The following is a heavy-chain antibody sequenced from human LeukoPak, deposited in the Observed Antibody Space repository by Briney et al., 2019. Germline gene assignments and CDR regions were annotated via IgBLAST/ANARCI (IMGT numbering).Heavy chain of an antibody. V-gene: IGHV3-21*01. CDR2: ISSGSDHI. Sequence: PGGSLRLSCAASGLTFGNYAMNWVRQAPGKGLEWVSSISSGSDHIYYADSVRGRFTISRDNAKNSLYLQMDSLRAEDTAAFFCARNDYSTSSGYDSWGQGTLVTVSS. CDR3: ARNDYSTSSGYDS. D-gene: IGHD6-6*01. J-gene: IGHJ4*02. CDR1: GLTFGNYA.